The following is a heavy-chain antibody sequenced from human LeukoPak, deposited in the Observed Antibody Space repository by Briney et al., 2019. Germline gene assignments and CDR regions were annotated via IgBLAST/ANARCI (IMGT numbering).Heavy chain of an antibody. CDR2: ISSSSRNI. CDR1: GFTFSNYA. J-gene: IGHJ4*02. V-gene: IGHV3-48*02. Sequence: PGGSLRLSCAASGFTFSNYAMNWVRQAPGKGLEWVAYISSSSRNIYHADSVKGRFTISRDNVKNSLYLQMNSLRDEDAAVYYCARGEWELEGFDYWGQGTLVTVSS. CDR3: ARGEWELEGFDY. D-gene: IGHD1-26*01.